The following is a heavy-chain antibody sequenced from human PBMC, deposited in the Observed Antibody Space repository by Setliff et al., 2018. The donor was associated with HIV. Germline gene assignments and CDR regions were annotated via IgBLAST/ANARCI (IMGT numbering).Heavy chain of an antibody. D-gene: IGHD1-26*01. Sequence: GGSLRLSCTASGFTFGDYTMSWVRQAPGKGLEWVGFIRSKVYGGTTQYAATVKGRFTLSRDDSKSIAYLQMNSLRAEDTAVYYCARDRYSGSSTDYWGQGTLVTVSS. J-gene: IGHJ4*02. CDR2: IRSKVYGGTT. CDR3: ARDRYSGSSTDY. CDR1: GFTFGDYT. V-gene: IGHV3-49*04.